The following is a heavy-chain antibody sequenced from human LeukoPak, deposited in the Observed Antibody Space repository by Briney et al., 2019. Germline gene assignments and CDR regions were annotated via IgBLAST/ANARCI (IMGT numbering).Heavy chain of an antibody. CDR2: ISSSSSTI. CDR3: AKVGGSGWYWHFDL. CDR1: GFTFSSYS. J-gene: IGHJ2*01. Sequence: SGGSLRLSCAASGFTFSSYSMNWVRQAPGKGLEWVSYISSSSSTIYYADSVKGRFTISRDNSKNTLYLQMNGLRAEDTAVYYCAKVGGSGWYWHFDLWGRGTLVTVSS. D-gene: IGHD6-19*01. V-gene: IGHV3-48*01.